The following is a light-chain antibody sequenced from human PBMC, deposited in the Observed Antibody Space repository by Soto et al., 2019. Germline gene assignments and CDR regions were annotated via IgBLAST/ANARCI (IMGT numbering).Light chain of an antibody. CDR1: QSLRGL. Sequence: EILMTQCXATGSXXPXXXXTLXXMASQSLRGLLAWYQQKPGQAPRLLIYDAYNRATGIPPRFSGSGSGTDFTLTISSLEPEDSAVYYCQQRHMWPITFGQGTRLEI. J-gene: IGKJ5*01. V-gene: IGKV3-11*01. CDR3: QQRHMWPIT. CDR2: DAY.